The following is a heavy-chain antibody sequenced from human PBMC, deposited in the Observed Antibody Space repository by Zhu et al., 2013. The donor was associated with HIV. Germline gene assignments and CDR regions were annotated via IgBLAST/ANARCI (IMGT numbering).Heavy chain of an antibody. CDR2: IDPIGGGT. CDR1: GYTFTGFY. V-gene: IGHV1-2*02. Sequence: QVQLVQSGAEVKKPGASVKVSCKASGYTFTGFYIHWVRQAPGQGLEWLGWIDPIGGGTNYAQKFQGRVTMTRDTSIDTAYMELSRLTSDDTAVYYCARVAGSVDYWGQGTLVTVSS. J-gene: IGHJ4*02. CDR3: ARVAGSVDY. D-gene: IGHD6-25*01.